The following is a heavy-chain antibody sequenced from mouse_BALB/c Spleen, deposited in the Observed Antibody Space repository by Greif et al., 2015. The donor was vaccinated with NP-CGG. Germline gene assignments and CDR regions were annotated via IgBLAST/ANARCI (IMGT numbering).Heavy chain of an antibody. CDR1: GFTFSSYA. Sequence: DVHLVESGGGLVKPGGSLKLSCAASGFTFSSYAMSWVRQTPEKRLEWVATISSGGSYTYYPDSVKGRFTISRDNAKNTLYLQMSSLRSEDTAMYYCARQGTPITTVVEGLFAYWGQGTLVTVSA. CDR2: ISSGGSYT. D-gene: IGHD1-1*01. CDR3: ARQGTPITTVVEGLFAY. V-gene: IGHV5-9-3*01. J-gene: IGHJ3*01.